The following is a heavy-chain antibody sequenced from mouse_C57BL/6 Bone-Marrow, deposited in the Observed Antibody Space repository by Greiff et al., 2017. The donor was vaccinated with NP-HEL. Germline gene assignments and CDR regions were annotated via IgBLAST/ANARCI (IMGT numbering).Heavy chain of an antibody. V-gene: IGHV1-55*01. CDR2: IYPGSGST. CDR3: YSNSWYFDV. D-gene: IGHD2-5*01. CDR1: GYPFTSYW. Sequence: QVQLQQPGAELVKPGASVKMSCKASGYPFTSYWITWVKQRPGQGLEWIGDIYPGSGSTTYNEKFKCKATLTVDTSSHTAYMQLSSLTPEDSAVYYCYSNSWYFDVWGTGTTVTVSS. J-gene: IGHJ1*03.